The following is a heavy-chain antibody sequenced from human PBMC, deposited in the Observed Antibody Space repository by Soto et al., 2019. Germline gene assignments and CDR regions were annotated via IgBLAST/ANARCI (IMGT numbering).Heavy chain of an antibody. J-gene: IGHJ6*04. CDR2: MINSGNAV. V-gene: IGHV3-48*01. CDR1: GFSLSPYT. D-gene: IGHD4-17*01. CDR3: SRNEYGDV. Sequence: GGSLRLYCTTSGFSLSPYTMKWVRQAPGKGLEWVSYMINSGNAVYYADSVRGQFTISRDIAKNSVYLQMNSLRFDETAVYYCSRNEYGDVWGKGTTFTVSS.